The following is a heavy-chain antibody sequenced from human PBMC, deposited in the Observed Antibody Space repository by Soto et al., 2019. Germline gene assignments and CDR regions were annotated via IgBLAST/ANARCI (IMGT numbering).Heavy chain of an antibody. J-gene: IGHJ4*02. Sequence: QVQLVQSGAEVKKPGASVKVSCKASGYTFTSYGISWVRQAPGQGLEWMGWISAYNVNTNYAQKLQGRVTMTTDTATSTAYMELRSLRSDDTAVYYCARDLGDNDYGDYGHPFDYWGQGTLVTVSS. D-gene: IGHD4-17*01. CDR3: ARDLGDNDYGDYGHPFDY. V-gene: IGHV1-18*01. CDR1: GYTFTSYG. CDR2: ISAYNVNT.